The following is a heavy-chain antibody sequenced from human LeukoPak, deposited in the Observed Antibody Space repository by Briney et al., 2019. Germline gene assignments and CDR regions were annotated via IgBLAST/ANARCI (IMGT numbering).Heavy chain of an antibody. D-gene: IGHD2-15*01. CDR2: IYYSDST. CDR3: ARLWSTYCSGGNCPHQPNY. V-gene: IGHV4-39*01. J-gene: IGHJ4*02. CDR1: GGSISSSSYY. Sequence: SETLSLTCTVSGGSISSSSYYWGWIRQPPGKGLECIGSIYYSDSTYYNQSLKSRVSISVDTSKNQFSLKLRSVTAADTAVYYCARLWSTYCSGGNCPHQPNYWGQGTLVTVSS.